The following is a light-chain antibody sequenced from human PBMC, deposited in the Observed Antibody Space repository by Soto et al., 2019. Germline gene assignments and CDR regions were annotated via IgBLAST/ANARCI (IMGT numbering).Light chain of an antibody. CDR2: GAS. Sequence: ENALTQAPVTLSLYRGERANLFCRASQSVSSSSLAWYQQNPGQAPRLLMYGASSRATGIPDRFSGSGSGTDCNLTIRTLEPEDFAVYERQQYGSSPRTFGQGTKVEIK. V-gene: IGKV3-20*01. CDR1: QSVSSSS. CDR3: QQYGSSPRT. J-gene: IGKJ1*01.